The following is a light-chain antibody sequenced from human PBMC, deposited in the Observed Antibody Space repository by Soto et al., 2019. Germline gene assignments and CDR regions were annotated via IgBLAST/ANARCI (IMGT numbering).Light chain of an antibody. CDR1: QSISSW. V-gene: IGKV1-5*03. Sequence: DIQMAESPSTLSASVGDRVTMTCRASQSISSWLAWYQQKPGKAPKLLIYKASSLESGVPSRFSGSGSGTEFTLTISSLQPDDFATYYCQQYNSYRTFGQGTRWIS. CDR3: QQYNSYRT. CDR2: KAS. J-gene: IGKJ1*01.